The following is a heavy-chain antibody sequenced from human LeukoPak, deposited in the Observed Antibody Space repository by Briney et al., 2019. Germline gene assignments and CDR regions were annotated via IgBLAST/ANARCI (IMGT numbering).Heavy chain of an antibody. CDR2: LYSAGTT. V-gene: IGHV3-53*01. CDR1: GFSVSGNY. CDR3: ARATFPTYYYYGMDV. D-gene: IGHD2/OR15-2a*01. J-gene: IGHJ6*02. Sequence: GGSLRLSCAASGFSVSGNYMSWVRQAPGKGLEWVSALYSAGTTYYADSVKGRFTISRDNAKNSLYLQMNSLRAEDTAVYYCARATFPTYYYYGMDVWGQGTTVTVSS.